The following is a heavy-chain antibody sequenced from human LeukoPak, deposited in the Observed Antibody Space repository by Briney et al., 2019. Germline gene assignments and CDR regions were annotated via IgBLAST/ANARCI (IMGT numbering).Heavy chain of an antibody. J-gene: IGHJ6*04. CDR1: GFTFSSYS. Sequence: GGSLRLSCAASGFTFSSYSMNWVRQAPGKGLEWVSSISSSSSYIYYADSVKGRFTISRDNAKNSLYLQMNSLRAEDTAVYYCARGEAYYGSGSYFANYYGMDAWGKGTTVTVSS. D-gene: IGHD3-10*01. CDR3: ARGEAYYGSGSYFANYYGMDA. V-gene: IGHV3-21*01. CDR2: ISSSSSYI.